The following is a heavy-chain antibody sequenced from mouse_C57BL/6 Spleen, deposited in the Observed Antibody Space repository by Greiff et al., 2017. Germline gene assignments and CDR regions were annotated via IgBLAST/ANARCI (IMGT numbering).Heavy chain of an antibody. J-gene: IGHJ2*01. CDR3: ARDLTTVVSDY. D-gene: IGHD1-1*01. CDR2: INPSSGYT. Sequence: VQLQESGAELARPGASVKMSCKASGYTFTSYTMHWVKQRPGQGLEWIGYINPSSGYTKYNQKFKDKATLTADKSSSTAYMQLSSLTSEDSAVYYCARDLTTVVSDYWGQGTTLTVSS. CDR1: GYTFTSYT. V-gene: IGHV1-4*01.